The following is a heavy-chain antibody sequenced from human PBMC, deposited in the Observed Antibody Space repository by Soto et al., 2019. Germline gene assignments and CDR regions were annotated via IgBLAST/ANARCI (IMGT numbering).Heavy chain of an antibody. V-gene: IGHV3-33*01. D-gene: IGHD4-17*01. CDR3: ARPERDYIYYFNY. Sequence: GGSLRLSCAASGFTFSTYGMHWVRQAPGKGLEWVAVIWSDGTNKYYADSVKGRFTISRDNSKNTLYLQMNSLRAEDTALYYCARPERDYIYYFNYWGQGTRVTVSS. CDR1: GFTFSTYG. J-gene: IGHJ4*02. CDR2: IWSDGTNK.